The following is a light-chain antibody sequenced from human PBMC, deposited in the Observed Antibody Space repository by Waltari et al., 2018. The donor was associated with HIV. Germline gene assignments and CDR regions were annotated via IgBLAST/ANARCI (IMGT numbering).Light chain of an antibody. J-gene: IGLJ3*02. CDR3: YSAADNDLRV. Sequence: SYELTQPSSVSVSPGQTARITCSGDVLAKKYARWFQQKPGQAPVLVIYKDSERPSGIPERFSGSSPGTTVTLTISGAQVEDEAHYYCYSAADNDLRVFGGGTKLTVL. CDR2: KDS. CDR1: VLAKKY. V-gene: IGLV3-27*01.